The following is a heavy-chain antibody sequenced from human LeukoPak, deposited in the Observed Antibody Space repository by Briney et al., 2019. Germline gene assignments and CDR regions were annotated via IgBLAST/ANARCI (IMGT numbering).Heavy chain of an antibody. CDR2: ITSSSSYI. CDR1: GFTFSIYS. J-gene: IGHJ4*02. V-gene: IGHV3-21*01. Sequence: GRSLSLSCAPSGFTFSIYSMNWVRPAPGKGLERVSSITSSSSYIYYADSVKGRFTISRDNAKNSLYLQMNSLRAEDTAVYYCASRMAAAGGGLSRTFDYWGQGTLVTVSS. D-gene: IGHD6-13*01. CDR3: ASRMAAAGGGLSRTFDY.